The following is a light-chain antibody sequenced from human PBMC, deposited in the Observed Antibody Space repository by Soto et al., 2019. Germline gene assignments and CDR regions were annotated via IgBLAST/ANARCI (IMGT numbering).Light chain of an antibody. CDR2: EGS. CDR1: NSDVGSYNL. Sequence: QSALTQPASVSGSPGQSITISCTGTNSDVGSYNLVSWYQQHPGKAPKLIIYEGSKWPSGVSNRFSGSKSGNTASLTISGLQAEDEADYYCCSYAGSNNPYVFGAGTKVTVL. J-gene: IGLJ1*01. CDR3: CSYAGSNNPYV. V-gene: IGLV2-23*01.